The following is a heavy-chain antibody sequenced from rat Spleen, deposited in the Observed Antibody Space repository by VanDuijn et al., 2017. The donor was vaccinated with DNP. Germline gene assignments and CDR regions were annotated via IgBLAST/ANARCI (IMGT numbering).Heavy chain of an antibody. V-gene: IGHV5-7*01. J-gene: IGHJ2*01. CDR2: IIYDGSST. D-gene: IGHD1-6*01. Sequence: EVQLVESGGGLVQPGRSLKLSCAASGFTFSDYNMAWVRQAPKKGLEWVATIIYDGSSTYYGDSVKGRFTISRDNAKSTLYLQMDSLRSEETATYYCATRGYTTDYYSPGSFDYWGQGVMVTVSS. CDR1: GFTFSDYN. CDR3: ATRGYTTDYYSPGSFDY.